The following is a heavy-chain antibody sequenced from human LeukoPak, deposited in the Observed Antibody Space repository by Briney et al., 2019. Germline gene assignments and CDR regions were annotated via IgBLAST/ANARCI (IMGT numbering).Heavy chain of an antibody. Sequence: PGGSLRLSCAASGFTFSSYSMNWVRQAPGKGLEWVSSISSSSSYIYYADSVKGRFTISRDNAKNSLYLQMNSLRAEDTAVYYCAGGEWELLGFDYWGQGTLVTVSS. V-gene: IGHV3-21*01. D-gene: IGHD1-26*01. CDR1: GFTFSSYS. CDR2: ISSSSSYI. CDR3: AGGEWELLGFDY. J-gene: IGHJ4*02.